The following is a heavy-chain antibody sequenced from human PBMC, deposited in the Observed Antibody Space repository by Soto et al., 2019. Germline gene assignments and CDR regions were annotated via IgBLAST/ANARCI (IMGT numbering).Heavy chain of an antibody. CDR3: AREPLGFCISTSCRDAFDL. D-gene: IGHD2-2*01. V-gene: IGHV3-21*01. CDR1: GFTISGYS. J-gene: IGHJ3*01. CDR2: ISGSSDYI. Sequence: GGSLRLSCAASGFTISGYSMSWVRQAPGKGLEWVSSISGSSDYIYYADSVKGRFTISRDNAKNSLYLQMNSLRAEDTAVYYCAREPLGFCISTSCRDAFDLWGQGTMVTVSS.